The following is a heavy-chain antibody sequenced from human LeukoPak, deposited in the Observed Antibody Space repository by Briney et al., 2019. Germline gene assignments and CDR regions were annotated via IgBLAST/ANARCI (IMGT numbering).Heavy chain of an antibody. CDR1: GFTFSDYN. CDR3: ARYGGYDLWWFDP. CDR2: ISGSGSTK. V-gene: IGHV3-11*01. Sequence: PGGSLRLSCAASGFTFSDYNMRWIRQAPGKGLEWVSSISGSGSTKYYADSVKGRFTISRDNAKNSLFLQMNSLRAEDTAVYYCARYGGYDLWWFDPWGQGTLVTVSS. D-gene: IGHD5-12*01. J-gene: IGHJ5*02.